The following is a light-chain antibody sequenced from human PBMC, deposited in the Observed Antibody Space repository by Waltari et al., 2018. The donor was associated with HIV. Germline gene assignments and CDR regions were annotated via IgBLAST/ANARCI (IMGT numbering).Light chain of an antibody. CDR3: SSYTGSSTLGV. Sequence: VGDYNYVSWYQQHPGKAPKLMIYDVSNRPSGVSNRFSGSKSGNTASLTISGLQAEDEADYYCSSYTGSSTLGVFGTGTRVTVL. V-gene: IGLV2-14*03. CDR1: VGDYNY. CDR2: DVS. J-gene: IGLJ1*01.